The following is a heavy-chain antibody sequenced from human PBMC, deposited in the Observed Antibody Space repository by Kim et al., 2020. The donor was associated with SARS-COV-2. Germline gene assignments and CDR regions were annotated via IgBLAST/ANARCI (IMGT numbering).Heavy chain of an antibody. J-gene: IGHJ4*02. Sequence: GGSLRLSCAASGFTFDDYAMHWVRQAPGKGLEWVSGISWNSGSIGYADSVKGRFTISRDNAKNSLYLQMNSLRAEDTALYYCAKDKTGSELTTFDYWGQGTLVTVSS. V-gene: IGHV3-9*01. CDR3: AKDKTGSELTTFDY. CDR1: GFTFDDYA. D-gene: IGHD1-1*01. CDR2: ISWNSGSI.